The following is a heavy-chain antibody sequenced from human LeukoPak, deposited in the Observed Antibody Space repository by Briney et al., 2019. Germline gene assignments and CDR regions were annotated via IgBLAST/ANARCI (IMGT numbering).Heavy chain of an antibody. V-gene: IGHV4-4*07. CDR3: AASARRQGEWGEAFDI. CDR2: IYTGGST. Sequence: SETLSLTCTVSGGSISSYYWSWIRQPAGKGLEWIGRIYTGGSTNYNPSLKSRVTMSVDTSKNQFSLKLSSVTAADTAVYYCAASARRQGEWGEAFDIWGQGTMVTVSS. CDR1: GGSISSYY. D-gene: IGHD6-6*01. J-gene: IGHJ3*02.